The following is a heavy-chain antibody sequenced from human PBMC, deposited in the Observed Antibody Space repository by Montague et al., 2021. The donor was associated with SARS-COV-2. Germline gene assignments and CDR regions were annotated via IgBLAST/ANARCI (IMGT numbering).Heavy chain of an antibody. J-gene: IGHJ4*02. CDR1: GGSISSHGW. D-gene: IGHD6-19*01. Sequence: SETLSLTCAVSGGSISSHGWWSWVRQPPAKGLEWFGENHRDGKTKYNLSLQSRVTMSVDKSNYQLSLRLTSVTAADTAVYYCARVCPSAWRQLHCWGQGILLTVSS. CDR2: NHRDGKT. CDR3: ARVCPSAWRQLHC. V-gene: IGHV4-4*02.